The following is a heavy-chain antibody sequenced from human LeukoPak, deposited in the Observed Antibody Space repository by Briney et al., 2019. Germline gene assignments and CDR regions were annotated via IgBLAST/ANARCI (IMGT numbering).Heavy chain of an antibody. CDR1: GFTFSSYA. CDR2: ISSNGGST. Sequence: GGSLRLSCSASGFTFSSYAMHWVRQAPGKGLEYVSAISSNGGSTHYADSVKGRFTISRDNSKNTLYLQMSSLRAEDTAVYYCWAVGWINGMDVWGQGTTVTVSS. V-gene: IGHV3-64D*06. CDR3: WAVGWINGMDV. D-gene: IGHD6-19*01. J-gene: IGHJ6*02.